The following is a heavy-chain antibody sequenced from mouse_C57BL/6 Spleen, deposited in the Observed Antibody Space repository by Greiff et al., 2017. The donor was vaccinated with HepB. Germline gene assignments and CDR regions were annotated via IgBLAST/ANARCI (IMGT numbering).Heavy chain of an antibody. J-gene: IGHJ4*01. CDR2: INYDGSST. D-gene: IGHD1-1*01. CDR3: ARGEYYYGSSFYYYAMDY. CDR1: GFTFSDYY. V-gene: IGHV5-16*01. Sequence: EVMLVESEGGLVQPGSSMKLSCTASGFTFSDYYMAWVRQVPEKGLEWVANINYDGSSTYYLDSLKSRFIISRDNAKNILYLQMSSLKSEDTATYYCARGEYYYGSSFYYYAMDYWGQGTSVTVSS.